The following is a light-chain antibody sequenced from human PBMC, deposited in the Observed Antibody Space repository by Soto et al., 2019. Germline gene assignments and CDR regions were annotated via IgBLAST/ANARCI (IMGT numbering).Light chain of an antibody. CDR2: SNN. J-gene: IGLJ3*02. V-gene: IGLV1-44*01. Sequence: QSVLTQPPSASGTPGQTVTISCSGSSSNIGANTVNWFQHLPGTATKLLIYSNNQRPSGVPDRVSGSKSGTSVTLAISGLQSEDEADYYCAAWDARLDGVVFGGGTKVTVL. CDR1: SSNIGANT. CDR3: AAWDARLDGVV.